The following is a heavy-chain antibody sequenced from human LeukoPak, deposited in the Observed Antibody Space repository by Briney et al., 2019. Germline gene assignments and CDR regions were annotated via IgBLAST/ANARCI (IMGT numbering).Heavy chain of an antibody. V-gene: IGHV3-21*01. CDR2: ISSSSSYI. CDR3: ASTPMVRGVISYMDV. CDR1: GFTFSSYS. J-gene: IGHJ6*03. D-gene: IGHD3-10*01. Sequence: GGSLRLSCAASGFTFSSYSMNWVRQAPGKGLEWVSSISSSSSYIYYADSVKGRFTISRDNAKNSLYLQMNSLRAEDTAVYYCASTPMVRGVISYMDVWGKGTTVTVSS.